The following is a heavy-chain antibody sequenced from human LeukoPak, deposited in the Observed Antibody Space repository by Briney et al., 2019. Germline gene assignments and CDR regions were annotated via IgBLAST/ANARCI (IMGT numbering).Heavy chain of an antibody. J-gene: IGHJ4*02. D-gene: IGHD3-22*01. V-gene: IGHV3-66*02. CDR1: GFTFSSNY. CDR2: IYSGGST. CDR3: ARDVGYYDSSGYYLDYFDY. Sequence: GGSLRLSCAASGFTFSSNYMSWVRQAPGKGLEWVSVIYSGGSTYYADSVKGRFTISRDNSKNTLYLQMNSLRAEDTAVYYCARDVGYYDSSGYYLDYFDYWGQGTLVTVSS.